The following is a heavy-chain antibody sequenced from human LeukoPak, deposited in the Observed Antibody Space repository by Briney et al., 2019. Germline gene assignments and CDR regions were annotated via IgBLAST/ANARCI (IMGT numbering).Heavy chain of an antibody. CDR2: IYYSGST. Sequence: PSETLSLTCTVSGGSISSSSYYWGWIRQPPGKGLEWIGSIYYSGSTYYNPSLKSRVTISADTSKNQFSLKLSSVTAADTAVYYCARQQTLLDYWGQGTLVTVSS. J-gene: IGHJ4*02. CDR1: GGSISSSSYY. CDR3: ARQQTLLDY. V-gene: IGHV4-39*01.